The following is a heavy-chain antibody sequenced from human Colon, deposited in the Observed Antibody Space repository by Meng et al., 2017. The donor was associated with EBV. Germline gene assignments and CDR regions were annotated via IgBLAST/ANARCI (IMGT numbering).Heavy chain of an antibody. J-gene: IGHJ4*02. CDR3: AKTLYGGIDY. Sequence: VEVCESGGGLVQPGGSLRLSWAASGCNFSKYAMSWVRQAPGKGLEWVSGISGNGGSTSYAGSVKGRFTISRDNSKNTLCLQMDSLRGEDTAVYYCAKTLYGGIDYWGQGTLVTVSS. CDR1: GCNFSKYA. V-gene: IGHV3-23*01. CDR2: ISGNGGST. D-gene: IGHD1-26*01.